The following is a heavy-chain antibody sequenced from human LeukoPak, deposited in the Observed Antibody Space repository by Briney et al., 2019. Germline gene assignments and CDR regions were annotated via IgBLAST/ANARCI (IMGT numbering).Heavy chain of an antibody. CDR1: SYTFTNYG. V-gene: IGHV1-18*01. Sequence: ASVKISCKASSYTFTNYGLCWVRQAPGPGLEWMGWISTYNANTNYAQKFQVRVTMTTDTSTSTAYMELRSLRSDDTAVYYCARAGHCGGDCLDYWGQGTLVTVSS. D-gene: IGHD2-21*02. CDR3: ARAGHCGGDCLDY. J-gene: IGHJ4*02. CDR2: ISTYNANT.